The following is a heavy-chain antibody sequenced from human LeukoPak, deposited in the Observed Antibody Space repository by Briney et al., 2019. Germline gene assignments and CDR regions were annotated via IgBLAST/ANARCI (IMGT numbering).Heavy chain of an antibody. CDR3: ARKWVHNTLDI. D-gene: IGHD1-26*01. CDR2: IDDRGNV. CDR1: GGSFSGYY. Sequence: SETLSLTCAVYGGSFSGYYWSWIRQSPGKGLEWFGEIDDRGNVFYNPSLKRRVTISADTSKNQFSLKVTSVTAADTAVYYCARKWVHNTLDIWGQGTMVTVSS. J-gene: IGHJ3*02. V-gene: IGHV4-34*01.